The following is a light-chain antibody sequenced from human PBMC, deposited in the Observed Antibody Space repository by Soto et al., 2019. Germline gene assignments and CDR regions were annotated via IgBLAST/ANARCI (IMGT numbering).Light chain of an antibody. V-gene: IGKV3-15*01. CDR3: QQYNSWPPNT. J-gene: IGKJ2*01. CDR1: QSVNSN. CDR2: GTS. Sequence: EIVMTQSPATLSVSPGERVTLSCRASQSVNSNLAWYQQKPCQAPRLLIYGTSTRATGIPGRFSGSGSGTEFTLTISSLQSEDFAVYYCQQYNSWPPNTFGQGTKLEIK.